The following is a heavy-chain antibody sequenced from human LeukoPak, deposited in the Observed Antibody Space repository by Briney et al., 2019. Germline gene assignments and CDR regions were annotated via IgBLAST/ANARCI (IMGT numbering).Heavy chain of an antibody. Sequence: PSETLSLTCAVYGGSFSGYYWSWIHQPPGKGLEWIGEINHSGSTNYNPSLKSRVTISVDTSKNQFSLKLSSVTAADTAVYYCARGRDSDVWGQGTTVTVSS. V-gene: IGHV4-34*01. CDR3: ARGRDSDV. CDR1: GGSFSGYY. CDR2: INHSGST. J-gene: IGHJ6*02. D-gene: IGHD2-21*02.